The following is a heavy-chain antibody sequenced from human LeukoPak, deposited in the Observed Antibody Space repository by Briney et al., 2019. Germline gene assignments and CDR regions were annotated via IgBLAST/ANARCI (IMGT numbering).Heavy chain of an antibody. CDR3: ARQMTTVTNDAFDI. J-gene: IGHJ3*02. V-gene: IGHV4-61*02. Sequence: SETLSLTCTVSGGSISSGSYYWGWIRQPAGKGLEWIGRIYTSGSTNYNPSLKSRVTISVDTSKNQFSLKLSSVTAADTAVYYCARQMTTVTNDAFDIWGQGTMVTVSS. CDR2: IYTSGST. CDR1: GGSISSGSYY. D-gene: IGHD4-17*01.